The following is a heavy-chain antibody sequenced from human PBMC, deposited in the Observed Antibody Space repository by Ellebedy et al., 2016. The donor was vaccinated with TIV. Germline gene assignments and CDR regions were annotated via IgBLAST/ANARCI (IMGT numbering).Heavy chain of an antibody. CDR3: ARDPVGVGPAFDG. J-gene: IGHJ3*01. V-gene: IGHV3-23*01. D-gene: IGHD4-23*01. Sequence: GESLKISCAASGLTFSSHAMSWVRHAPGKGLEWVSSITESGGHTYYADSVKGRFTISRDNSKDTLYLQMNSLRAEDTAIYYCARDPVGVGPAFDGWGQGTMVTVSS. CDR1: GLTFSSHA. CDR2: ITESGGHT.